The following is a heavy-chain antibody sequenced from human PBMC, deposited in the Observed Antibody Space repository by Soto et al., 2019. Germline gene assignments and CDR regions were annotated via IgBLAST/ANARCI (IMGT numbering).Heavy chain of an antibody. Sequence: EVHLLESGGGLVQPGGSLRLSCAASGFTFNNHAVGWVRQAPGKGLEWVSVISGNGDNTYYAEAMKGRFTISRDKSKNTLFLQTNSLRPDDTAIYYCAKDFRGSGYFFDSWGQGTRVTVSS. CDR1: GFTFNNHA. J-gene: IGHJ4*02. CDR3: AKDFRGSGYFFDS. D-gene: IGHD3-3*01. CDR2: ISGNGDNT. V-gene: IGHV3-23*01.